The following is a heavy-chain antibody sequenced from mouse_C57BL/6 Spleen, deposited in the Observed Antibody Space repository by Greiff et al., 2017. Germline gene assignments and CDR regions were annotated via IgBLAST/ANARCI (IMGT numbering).Heavy chain of an antibody. V-gene: IGHV14-4*01. CDR2: IDPENGDT. D-gene: IGHD2-1*01. CDR1: GFNIKDDY. CDR3: TTARGNL. J-gene: IGHJ3*01. Sequence: EVKLQQSGAELVRPGASVKLSCTASGFNIKDDYMHWVKQRPEQGLEWIGWIDPENGDTEYASKFQGKATITADTSSNTAYLQLSSLTSEDTAVYYCTTARGNLWGQGTLVTVSA.